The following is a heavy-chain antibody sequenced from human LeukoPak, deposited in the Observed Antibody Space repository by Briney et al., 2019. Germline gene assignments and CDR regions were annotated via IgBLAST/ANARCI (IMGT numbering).Heavy chain of an antibody. CDR3: ARLRGSQIDY. V-gene: IGHV4-34*01. CDR1: GGSFSGYY. J-gene: IGHJ4*02. CDR2: INHSGST. Sequence: PSETLSLTCAVYGGSFSGYYWSWIRQPPGKGLEWIGEINHSGSTNYIPSLKSRVTISVDTSKNQFSLKLSSVTAADTAVYYCARLRGSQIDYWGQGTRVTVSS. D-gene: IGHD6-13*01.